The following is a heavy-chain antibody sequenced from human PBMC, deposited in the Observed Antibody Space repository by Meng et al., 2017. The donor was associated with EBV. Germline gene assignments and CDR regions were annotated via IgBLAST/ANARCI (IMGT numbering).Heavy chain of an antibody. J-gene: IGHJ4*02. CDR3: VRGPPVGVPGPGDY. CDR1: GYAFTSYI. Sequence: QVQLVRSGAEVKHPGALVKVSCKASGYAFTSYILHWVRQAPGQRLEWMGWINVGVGYTKYSQKFQGRVTISSDTSATTGYMELSSLRSGDTAVYYCVRGPPVGVPGPGDYWGQGTLVTVSS. V-gene: IGHV1-3*01. CDR2: INVGVGYT. D-gene: IGHD2-21*01.